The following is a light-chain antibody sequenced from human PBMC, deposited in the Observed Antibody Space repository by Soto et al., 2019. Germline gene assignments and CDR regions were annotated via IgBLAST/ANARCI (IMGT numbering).Light chain of an antibody. CDR3: QQSSNWPLQIT. CDR1: QSVPRN. J-gene: IGKJ5*01. Sequence: EIVLPQSPATLSVSPVERATLSCRASQSVPRNLAWYQQRPGQAPRLLIYDASSRATGIPDRFSGSGSGTDFILTLSSLEPEHFAVYYCQQSSNWPLQITFGQGTRLEIK. CDR2: DAS. V-gene: IGKV3-11*01.